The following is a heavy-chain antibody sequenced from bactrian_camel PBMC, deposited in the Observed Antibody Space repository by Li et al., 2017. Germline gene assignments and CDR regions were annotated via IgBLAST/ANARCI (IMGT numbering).Heavy chain of an antibody. CDR1: GFTFSSYA. J-gene: IGHJ6*01. CDR3: ATDLPSWYWASDFGY. D-gene: IGHD6*01. CDR2: INGGLGTGMT. Sequence: VQLVESGGGLVQPGGSLRLSCAASGFTFSSYAMSWVRQAPGKGFEWVARINGGLGTGMTDYADSVKGRFTISRDDAKNTLYLQLNSLKTEDTALYYCATDLPSWYWASDFGYWGQGTQVTVS. V-gene: IGHV3S31*01.